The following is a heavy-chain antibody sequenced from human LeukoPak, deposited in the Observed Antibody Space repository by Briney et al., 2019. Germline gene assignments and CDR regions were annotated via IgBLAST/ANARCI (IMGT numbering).Heavy chain of an antibody. J-gene: IGHJ4*02. D-gene: IGHD1-7*01. CDR3: RVFVTGTTTSFDY. V-gene: IGHV3-74*01. CDR2: INSDGRST. Sequence: GGSLRLSCAASGFTFSNYWMHWVRHAPGKGLVWVSRINSDGRSTNYADSVKGRFTISRDNAKNTLYLQMNSLRAEDTAVYYCRVFVTGTTTSFDYWGQGTLVTVSS. CDR1: GFTFSNYW.